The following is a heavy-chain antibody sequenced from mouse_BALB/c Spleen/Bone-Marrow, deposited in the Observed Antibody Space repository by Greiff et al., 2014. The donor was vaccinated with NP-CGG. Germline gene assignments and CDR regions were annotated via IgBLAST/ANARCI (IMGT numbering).Heavy chain of an antibody. J-gene: IGHJ3*01. Sequence: QVHVKQSGAELVKPGASVKLSCKASGYTFTSYYMYWVKQRPGQGLEWIGEINPSNGGTNFNEKFKSKATLTVDKSSSTAYMQLSSLTSDDSAVYYCTREGDSPFAYWGQGTLVTVSA. CDR3: TREGDSPFAY. D-gene: IGHD2-13*01. CDR1: GYTFTSYY. V-gene: IGHV1S81*02. CDR2: INPSNGGT.